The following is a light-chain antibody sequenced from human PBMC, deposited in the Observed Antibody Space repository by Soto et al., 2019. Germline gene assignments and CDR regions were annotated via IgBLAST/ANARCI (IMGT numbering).Light chain of an antibody. CDR2: GAS. V-gene: IGKV3-20*01. CDR1: QSVSSSY. CDR3: HQYGSSPGT. Sequence: EIVLTQSPGTLSLSPGERATLSCRASQSVSSSYLAWYQQNPSQAPRLLIYGASTRATGIPDRFSGSGSGTDFTLTINRLEPEDSAVYYCHQYGSSPGTFGPGTKVDIK. J-gene: IGKJ1*01.